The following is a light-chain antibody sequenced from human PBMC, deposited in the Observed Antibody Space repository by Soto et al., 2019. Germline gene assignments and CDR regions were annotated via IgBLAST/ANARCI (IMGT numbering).Light chain of an antibody. Sequence: QSALTQPRSVSGSPGQSVTVSCIGTSSDVGDYNSVSWYQQHPGKAPKLMIYDVSKRPSGVPDRFSGSKSGNTASLTISGLQAEDEADYYCSSYAGSSNVFGTGTKVTAL. J-gene: IGLJ1*01. CDR2: DVS. V-gene: IGLV2-11*01. CDR3: SSYAGSSNV. CDR1: SSDVGDYNS.